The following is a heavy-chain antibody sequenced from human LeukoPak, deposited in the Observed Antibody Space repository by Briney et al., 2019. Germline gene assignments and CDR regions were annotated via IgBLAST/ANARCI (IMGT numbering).Heavy chain of an antibody. CDR2: IIPVLNIT. CDR1: GYGFSDYY. D-gene: IGHD5-18*01. Sequence: ASVKVSCKASGYGFSDYYMHWVRQAPGQGLEWMGRIIPVLNITTYAQRFQGRVTITADTSTSTVYMELSSLRSEETAVHYCARDQGLTAPPPYGLDVWGQGTTVIVSS. J-gene: IGHJ6*02. V-gene: IGHV1-69*04. CDR3: ARDQGLTAPPPYGLDV.